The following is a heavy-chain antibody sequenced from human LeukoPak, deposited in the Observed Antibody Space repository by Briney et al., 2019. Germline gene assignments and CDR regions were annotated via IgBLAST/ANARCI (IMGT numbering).Heavy chain of an antibody. CDR3: AAGYYSSWSYFNY. J-gene: IGHJ4*02. CDR1: GYTFTGYY. D-gene: IGHD6-13*01. Sequence: ASVKVSCKASGYTFTGYYMHWVRQAPGQGLEWMGWINPNSGGTNYAQKFQGRVTMTRDTSISTAYMELSSLRSEDTAVYFCAAGYYSSWSYFNYWGQGTLVTVSS. CDR2: INPNSGGT. V-gene: IGHV1-2*02.